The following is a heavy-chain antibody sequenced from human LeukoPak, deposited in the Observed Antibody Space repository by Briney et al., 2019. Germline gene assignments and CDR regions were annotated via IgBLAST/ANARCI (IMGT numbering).Heavy chain of an antibody. J-gene: IGHJ5*02. D-gene: IGHD2-8*01. Sequence: GGSLRLSCSASGFTFSTYSMNWVRQAPGKGLEWVSYISSSSGTIYYADSVKGRFTISRDNAKNSLYLQMNSLRDEDTAVYYCARSLMDLFDPWGQGTLVTVSS. CDR1: GFTFSTYS. CDR2: ISSSSGTI. V-gene: IGHV3-48*02. CDR3: ARSLMDLFDP.